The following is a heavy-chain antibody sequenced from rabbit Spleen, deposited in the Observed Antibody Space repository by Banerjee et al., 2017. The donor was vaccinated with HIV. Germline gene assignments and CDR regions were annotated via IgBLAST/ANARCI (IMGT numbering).Heavy chain of an antibody. V-gene: IGHV1S47*01. CDR3: ARDDGSGHYIDGYFNL. CDR2: IANGDGST. J-gene: IGHJ4*01. CDR1: GFDLSSNA. Sequence: QEQLVESGGGLVQPEGSLTLTCKASGFDLSSNAMCWVRQAPGKGPEWIACIANGDGSTYYANWVNGRFTISRSTSLNTVTLQMTSLTAADTATYFCARDDGSGHYIDGYFNLWGPGTLVTVS. D-gene: IGHD1-1*01.